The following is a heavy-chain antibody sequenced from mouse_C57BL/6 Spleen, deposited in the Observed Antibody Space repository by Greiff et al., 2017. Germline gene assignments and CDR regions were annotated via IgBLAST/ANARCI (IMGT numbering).Heavy chain of an antibody. V-gene: IGHV5-17*01. CDR2: ISSGSSTI. D-gene: IGHD1-1*01. Sequence: EVKLVESGGGLVKPGGSLKLSCAASGFTFSDYGMHWVRQAPEKGLEWVAYISSGSSTIYYADTVKGRFTISRDNAKNTLFLQMTSLRSEDTAMYYCARVYYGSSSWFAYWGQGTLVTVSA. J-gene: IGHJ3*01. CDR1: GFTFSDYG. CDR3: ARVYYGSSSWFAY.